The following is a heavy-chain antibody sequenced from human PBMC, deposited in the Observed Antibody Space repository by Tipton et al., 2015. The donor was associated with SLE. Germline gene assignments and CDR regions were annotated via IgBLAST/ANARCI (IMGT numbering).Heavy chain of an antibody. Sequence: TLSLTCIVSGGSISSSSYYWGWIRQPPGKGLEWIGSIYYSGSTYYNPSLKSRVTISVDTSKDQFSLKLSSVTAADTAVYYCARGSYYFDYWGQGTLVTVSS. V-gene: IGHV4-39*07. J-gene: IGHJ4*02. CDR2: IYYSGST. CDR1: GGSISSSSYY. CDR3: ARGSYYFDY.